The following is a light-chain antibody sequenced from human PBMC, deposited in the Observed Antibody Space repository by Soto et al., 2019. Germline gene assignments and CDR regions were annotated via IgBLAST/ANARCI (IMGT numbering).Light chain of an antibody. CDR3: QYYGNSRIT. V-gene: IGKV3-20*01. Sequence: EIVLTQSPGTLSLSAGERFTLSCMASQSVNNNFLSWYQQKPGQAPRLLIYAASSGATGIPDRFSGSGSGTDFTLTINRLEPEDFVVYYCQYYGNSRITFGQGTRLEIK. J-gene: IGKJ5*01. CDR1: QSVNNNF. CDR2: AAS.